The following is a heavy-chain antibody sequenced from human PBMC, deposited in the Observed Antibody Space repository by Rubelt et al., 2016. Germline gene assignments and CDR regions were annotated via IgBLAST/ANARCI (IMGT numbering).Heavy chain of an antibody. V-gene: IGHV4-34*01. CDR1: GGSFSGYY. CDR3: ARGWRYYDFWSGYRY. J-gene: IGHJ4*02. Sequence: GGSFSGYYWSWIRQPPGKGLEWIGEINHSGSTNYNPSLKSRVTISVDTSKNQFSLKLSSVTAADTAVYYCARGWRYYDFWSGYRYWGQGTLVTVSS. D-gene: IGHD3-3*01. CDR2: INHSGST.